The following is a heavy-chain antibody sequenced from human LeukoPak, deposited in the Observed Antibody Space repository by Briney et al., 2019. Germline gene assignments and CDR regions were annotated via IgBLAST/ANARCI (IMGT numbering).Heavy chain of an antibody. V-gene: IGHV4-34*01. D-gene: IGHD6-6*01. J-gene: IGHJ6*03. Sequence: SETLSLTCAVYGGSFSGYYWSWIRQPPGKGLEWIGEINHSGSTNYNPSLKGRVTISVDTSKNQFSLKLSSVTAADTAVYYCASIAARPFYYYYYYMDVWGKGTTVTVSS. CDR3: ASIAARPFYYYYYYMDV. CDR1: GGSFSGYY. CDR2: INHSGST.